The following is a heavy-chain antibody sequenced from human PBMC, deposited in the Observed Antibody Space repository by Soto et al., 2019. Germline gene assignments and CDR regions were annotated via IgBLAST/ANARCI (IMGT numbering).Heavy chain of an antibody. CDR3: ARELFWSGYYTGRIGNWFDP. Sequence: GASVKVSCKASGYTFTSYGISWVRQAPGQGLEWMGWINPNSGGTNYAQKFQGWVTMTRDTSASTAYMELSSLRSEDTAVYYCARELFWSGYYTGRIGNWFDPWGQGTLVTVSS. D-gene: IGHD3-3*01. CDR1: GYTFTSYG. V-gene: IGHV1-18*01. CDR2: INPNSGGT. J-gene: IGHJ5*02.